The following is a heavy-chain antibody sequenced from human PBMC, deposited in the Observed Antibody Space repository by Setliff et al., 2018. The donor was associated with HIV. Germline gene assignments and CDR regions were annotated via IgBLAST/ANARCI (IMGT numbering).Heavy chain of an antibody. CDR1: GNSFTNSW. V-gene: IGHV5-51*01. CDR2: IWPDDSDT. CDR3: ARRGVNTANSAFSTFDY. J-gene: IGHJ4*02. D-gene: IGHD1-7*01. Sequence: PGESLKISCKASGNSFTNSWVGWVRQMPDNGLEWMGLIWPDDSDTIYSPSFQGQVTLSADKSISTAYLQWSSLKAPDTAMYYCARRGVNTANSAFSTFDYWGQGALVTVSS.